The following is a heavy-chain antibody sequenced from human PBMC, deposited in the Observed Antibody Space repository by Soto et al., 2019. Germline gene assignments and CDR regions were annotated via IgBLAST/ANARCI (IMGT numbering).Heavy chain of an antibody. CDR1: GYTFTNYA. CDR2: INAGNGNT. J-gene: IGHJ4*02. D-gene: IGHD3-22*01. V-gene: IGHV1-3*05. CDR3: ARSSGYYLIDDY. Sequence: QVQLVQSGAEEKKPGASVKVSCKASGYTFTNYAMHWVRQAPGHRLEWMGWINAGNGNTKYSQKFQVRVTITRDTSASTVYLELSSLGSEDTAVYYCARSSGYYLIDDYWGQGTLVTVSS.